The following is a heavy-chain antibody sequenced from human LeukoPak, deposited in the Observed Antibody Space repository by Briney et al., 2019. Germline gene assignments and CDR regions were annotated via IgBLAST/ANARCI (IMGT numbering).Heavy chain of an antibody. CDR2: VNPTGGGT. V-gene: IGHV1-46*02. Sequence: ASVKVSCKASRSSFNDYSFHWVRQAPGQGLEYMGRVNPTGGGTRYAQKFQGRVTMTRDMSTSTVYMDLTSLRSDDTAVYSCAREASDFSGPYDWFDPWGQGTLLTVSS. CDR3: AREASDFSGPYDWFDP. J-gene: IGHJ5*02. D-gene: IGHD1-26*01. CDR1: RSSFNDYS.